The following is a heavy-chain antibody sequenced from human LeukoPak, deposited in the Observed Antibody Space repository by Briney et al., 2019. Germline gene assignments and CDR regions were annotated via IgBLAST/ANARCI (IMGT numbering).Heavy chain of an antibody. CDR3: AREAAAGGYYFDY. V-gene: IGHV1-2*02. CDR1: GYTFTGYY. J-gene: IGHJ4*02. D-gene: IGHD6-13*01. CDR2: INPNSGGT. Sequence: ASVKVSCKASGYTFTGYYMHWVRQAPRQGLEWMGWINPNSGGTNYAQKFQGRVTITRDTSISTAYMELSRLRSDDTAVYYCAREAAAGGYYFDYWGQGTLVTVSS.